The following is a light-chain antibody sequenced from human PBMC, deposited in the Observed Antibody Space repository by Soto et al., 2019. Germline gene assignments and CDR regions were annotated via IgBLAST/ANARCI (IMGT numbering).Light chain of an antibody. Sequence: DIQMTQSPSTLSASVGDRVTITCRASLRISSWLDWYQHKPGKAPKLLIYRASTLESGVPSRFTGSGSGTEVNLTLSKLQPDDCATYSGQQYKSPTLAFGPGTKVDIK. CDR2: RAS. CDR1: LRISSW. CDR3: QQYKSPTLA. J-gene: IGKJ3*01. V-gene: IGKV1-5*03.